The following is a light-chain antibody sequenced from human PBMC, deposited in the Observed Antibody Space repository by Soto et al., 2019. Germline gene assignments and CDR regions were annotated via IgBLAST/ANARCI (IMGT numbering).Light chain of an antibody. CDR3: QSADSSGFWV. Sequence: SYELTQPPSVSVSPGQTARITCSGDALPKQYAYWYQQKSGQAPVLVIYKDSERPSGIPERFSGSSSGTTVTLTISGVQAEYEADYYCQSADSSGFWVFGGGTKLTVL. CDR1: ALPKQY. J-gene: IGLJ3*02. CDR2: KDS. V-gene: IGLV3-25*03.